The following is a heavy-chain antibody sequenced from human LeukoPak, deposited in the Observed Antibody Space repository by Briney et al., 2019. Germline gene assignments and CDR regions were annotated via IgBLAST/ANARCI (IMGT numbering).Heavy chain of an antibody. CDR1: GGSMKAYY. CDR2: VHYSGST. Sequence: SETLSLTCTVSGGSMKAYYWNWIRRPPGKELEWVGYVHYSGSTNYNPSLRSRVTISLDTANNQFSLNLNSVTAADTALYYCVRGAPHYYLDVWGEGTTVTVSS. CDR3: VRGAPHYYLDV. J-gene: IGHJ6*03. V-gene: IGHV4-59*01.